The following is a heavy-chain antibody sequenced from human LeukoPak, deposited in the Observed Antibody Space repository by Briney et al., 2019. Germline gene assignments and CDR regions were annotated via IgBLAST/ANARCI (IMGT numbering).Heavy chain of an antibody. V-gene: IGHV3-23*01. CDR1: GFTFSSYA. CDR3: TKGPGILWFGEPTY. CDR2: IGGSGGST. J-gene: IGHJ4*02. Sequence: GGSLRLSCAASGFTFSSYAMSWVRQAPGKGLEWVSSIGGSGGSTYYADSVKGRFTISRDNSKNTLYLQMNSLRDEDTAVYYCTKGPGILWFGEPTYWGQGTLVTVSS. D-gene: IGHD3-10*01.